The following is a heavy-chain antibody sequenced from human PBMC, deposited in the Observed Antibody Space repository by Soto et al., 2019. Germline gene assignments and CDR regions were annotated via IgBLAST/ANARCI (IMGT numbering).Heavy chain of an antibody. CDR1: GGTFSSYA. Sequence: QVQLVQSGAEVKKPGSSVKVSCKASGGTFSSYAISWVRQAPGQGLEWMGGIIPIFGTAHYAQKFQGRVTITADESTSTANMELSSLRYEDTAVYFCARHVPTAGYYYGMDVWGQGTTVTVSS. CDR3: ARHVPTAGYYYGMDV. D-gene: IGHD2-2*01. CDR2: IIPIFGTA. J-gene: IGHJ6*02. V-gene: IGHV1-69*12.